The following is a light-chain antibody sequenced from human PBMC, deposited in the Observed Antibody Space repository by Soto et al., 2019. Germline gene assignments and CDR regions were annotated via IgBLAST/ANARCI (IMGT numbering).Light chain of an antibody. Sequence: EIVMTQSPVTLSVSPGERATLSCRASQSVSSNLAWYQQKPGQAPRLFMYGASTRATGIPARFSGSGSGTEFTLTISSLQSEDFAVYYGQQYNNWPYTFGQGTKLEIK. CDR3: QQYNNWPYT. J-gene: IGKJ2*01. CDR1: QSVSSN. CDR2: GAS. V-gene: IGKV3-15*01.